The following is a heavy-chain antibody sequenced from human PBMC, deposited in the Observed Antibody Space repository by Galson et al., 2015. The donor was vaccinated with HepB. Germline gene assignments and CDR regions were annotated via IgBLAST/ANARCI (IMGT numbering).Heavy chain of an antibody. CDR1: GFTFSSYA. V-gene: IGHV3-23*01. Sequence: SLRLSCAASGFTFSSYAMSWVRQAPGKGLEWVSAVSGSGLNTYYADSVKGRFTISRDNSKNTLYLRMNSLRAEDTAVYYCAKDRRIVGANPREGADYWGQGTLVTVSS. D-gene: IGHD1-26*01. CDR3: AKDRRIVGANPREGADY. CDR2: VSGSGLNT. J-gene: IGHJ4*02.